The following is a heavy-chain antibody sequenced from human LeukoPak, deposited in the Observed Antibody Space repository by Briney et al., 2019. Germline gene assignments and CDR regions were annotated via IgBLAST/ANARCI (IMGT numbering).Heavy chain of an antibody. CDR2: ISYDGSNK. CDR1: GFTFSSYG. D-gene: IGHD3-3*01. J-gene: IGHJ4*02. V-gene: IGHV3-30*18. CDR3: AKDGVAPFDY. Sequence: GGSLRLSCAASGFTFSSYGMHWVRQAPGKGLEWVAVISYDGSNKYYADSVKDRFTISRDNSKNTLYLQMNSLRAEDTAVYYCAKDGVAPFDYWGQGTPVTVSS.